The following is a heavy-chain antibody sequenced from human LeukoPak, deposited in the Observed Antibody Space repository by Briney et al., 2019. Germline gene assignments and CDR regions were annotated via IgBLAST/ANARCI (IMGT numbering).Heavy chain of an antibody. J-gene: IGHJ4*02. CDR3: ASDPPLRSTVDY. D-gene: IGHD3-16*01. CDR1: GGSFSGYY. V-gene: IGHV4-34*01. CDR2: INHSGST. Sequence: SETLSLTCAVYGGSFSGYYWSWIRQPPGKGLEWIGEINHSGSTNYNPSLKSRVTISVDTSKNQFSLKLSSVTAADTAVYYCASDPPLRSTVDYWGQGTLVTVSS.